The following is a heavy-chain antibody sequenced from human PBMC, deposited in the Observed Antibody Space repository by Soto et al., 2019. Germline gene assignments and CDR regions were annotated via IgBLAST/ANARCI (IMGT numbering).Heavy chain of an antibody. J-gene: IGHJ4*02. D-gene: IGHD6-13*01. CDR2: ISEGGGTP. CDR1: GFTFSAFA. Sequence: GGSLRLSCAASGFTFSAFAMSWVRQAPGKGLEWVSTISEGGGTPFYADSVKGRFTISRDNSQNTLHLQMTTLRAEDTAVYFCAKRSRCYFDSWGQGTLVTVSS. CDR3: AKRSRCYFDS. V-gene: IGHV3-23*01.